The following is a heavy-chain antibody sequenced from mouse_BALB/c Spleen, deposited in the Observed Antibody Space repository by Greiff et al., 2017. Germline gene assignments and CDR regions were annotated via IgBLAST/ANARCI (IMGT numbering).Heavy chain of an antibody. D-gene: IGHD1-1*01. V-gene: IGHV1-18*01. CDR3: ARRGYYGSSYAMDY. CDR2: INPNNGGT. Sequence: EVQLQQSGPELVKPGASVKIPCKASGYTFTDYNMDWVKQSHGKSLEWIGDINPNNGGTIYNQKFKGKATLNVDKSSSTAYMELRSLTSEDTAVYYCARRGYYGSSYAMDYWGQGTSVTVSS. J-gene: IGHJ4*01. CDR1: GYTFTDYN.